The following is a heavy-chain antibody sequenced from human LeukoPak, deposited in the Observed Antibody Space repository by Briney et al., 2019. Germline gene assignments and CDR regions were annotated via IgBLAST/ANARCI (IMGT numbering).Heavy chain of an antibody. D-gene: IGHD2-2*01. CDR1: GYSISSGYY. CDR3: ARHLGLQAAIGNWFDP. CDR2: IFHSGNT. J-gene: IGHJ5*02. V-gene: IGHV4-38-2*02. Sequence: SETLSLTCTVSGYSISSGYYWGWIRQPPGKGLEWIGSIFHSGNTYYNPSLKSRVTISVDTSKNQFSLKLSSVTAADTAVYYCARHLGLQAAIGNWFDPWGQGTLVTVSS.